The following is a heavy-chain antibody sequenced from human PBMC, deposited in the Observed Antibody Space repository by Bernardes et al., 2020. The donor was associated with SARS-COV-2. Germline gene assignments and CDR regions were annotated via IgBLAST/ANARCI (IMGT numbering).Heavy chain of an antibody. D-gene: IGHD3-3*01. J-gene: IGHJ3*02. CDR1: GGSISSYY. CDR3: ARDAHYDFWSGYYGAFDI. V-gene: IGHV4-59*01. Sequence: LSLTCTFSGGSISSYYWSWIRQPPGKGLEWIGYIYYSGSTNYNPSLKSRVTISVDTSKNQFSLKLSSVTAADTAVYYCARDAHYDFWSGYYGAFDIWGQGTMVTVSS. CDR2: IYYSGST.